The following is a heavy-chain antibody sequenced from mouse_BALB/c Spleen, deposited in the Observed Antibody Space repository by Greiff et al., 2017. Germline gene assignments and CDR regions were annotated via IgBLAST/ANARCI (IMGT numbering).Heavy chain of an antibody. CDR1: GFTFSSYA. V-gene: IGHV5-9-4*01. Sequence: EVQLVESGGGLVKPGGSLKLSCAASGFTFSSYAMSWVRQSPEKRLEWVAEISSGGSYTYYPDTVTGRFTISRDNAKNTLYLEMSSLRSEDTAMYYCARDWDGSFAYWGQGTLVTVSA. CDR3: ARDWDGSFAY. CDR2: ISSGGSYT. D-gene: IGHD4-1*01. J-gene: IGHJ3*01.